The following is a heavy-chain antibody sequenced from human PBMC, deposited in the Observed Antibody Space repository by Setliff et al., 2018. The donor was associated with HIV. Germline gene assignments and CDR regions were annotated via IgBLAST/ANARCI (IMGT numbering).Heavy chain of an antibody. Sequence: NPSETLSLTCTVSGGSITSGTYYWSWIRQPAGKGLEWIGRIYTSGNTNYNPSLKSRVTISVDTSKNQFSLKLSSVTAADTAVYYCATEYSGYEANWLDPWGQGTLVTVSS. CDR1: GGSITSGTYY. CDR2: IYTSGNT. V-gene: IGHV4-61*02. CDR3: ATEYSGYEANWLDP. D-gene: IGHD5-12*01. J-gene: IGHJ5*02.